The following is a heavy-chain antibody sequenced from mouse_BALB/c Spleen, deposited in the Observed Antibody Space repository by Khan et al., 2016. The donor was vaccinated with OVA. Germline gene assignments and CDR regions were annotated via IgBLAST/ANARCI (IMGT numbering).Heavy chain of an antibody. CDR3: ARAGYGGFAY. J-gene: IGHJ3*01. CDR2: IYPGSGYT. Sequence: VQLQESGPDLVKPGASVKMSCKASGYIFTDFLISWVKQRPGQGLEWIGEIYPGSGYTYYNEKFRGKAILTSDKSSNTAYMQLNSLTSEDSAVYFCARAGYGGFAYWGQGALVTVSA. CDR1: GYIFTDFL. V-gene: IGHV1-77*01. D-gene: IGHD3-2*02.